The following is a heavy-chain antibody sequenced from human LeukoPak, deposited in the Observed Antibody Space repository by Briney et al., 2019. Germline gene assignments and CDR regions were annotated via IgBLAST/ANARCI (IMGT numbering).Heavy chain of an antibody. Sequence: ASVKVSCKASGYTFTGYYIHWVRQAPGQGLEWLGWINPHTGDTYHAQKFQGRVTMTSDASVNTAYMRLGRLKSDDTAIYYCARGEAPEDKWGQGTLVTVSS. CDR2: INPHTGDT. CDR1: GYTFTGYY. J-gene: IGHJ4*02. V-gene: IGHV1-2*02. CDR3: ARGEAPEDK.